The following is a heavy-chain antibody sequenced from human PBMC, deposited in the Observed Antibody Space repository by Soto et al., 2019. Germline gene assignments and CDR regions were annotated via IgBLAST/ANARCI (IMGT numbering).Heavy chain of an antibody. CDR1: GFTFSSYA. CDR3: AKAYGDYPYWYLDL. V-gene: IGHV3-23*01. J-gene: IGHJ2*01. D-gene: IGHD4-17*01. Sequence: GGSLRLSCAASGFTFSSYAMSWVRQAPGKGLEWVSAISGSGGSTYYADSVKGRFTISRDNSKNTLYLQMNSLRADDTAVYYCAKAYGDYPYWYLDLWGRGTLVTVSS. CDR2: ISGSGGST.